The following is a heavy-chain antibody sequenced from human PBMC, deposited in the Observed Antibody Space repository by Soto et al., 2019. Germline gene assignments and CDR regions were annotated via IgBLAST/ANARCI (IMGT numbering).Heavy chain of an antibody. V-gene: IGHV3-30-3*01. D-gene: IGHD6-19*01. CDR3: SRDRGVCISGWYFAVND. Sequence: QVQLVESGGGVVQPGRSLRLSCAASGFTFSSYAMHWVRQAPGKGLEWVSVITYDGSNIYYADSVKGRFTISRDNTKNTLYLQMNSMRSEDKAAYYCSRDRGVCISGWYFAVNDWGQGTLVTVSS. J-gene: IGHJ4*02. CDR1: GFTFSSYA. CDR2: ITYDGSNI.